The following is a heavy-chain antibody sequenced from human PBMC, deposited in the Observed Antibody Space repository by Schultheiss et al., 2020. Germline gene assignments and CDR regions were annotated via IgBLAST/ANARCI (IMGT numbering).Heavy chain of an antibody. V-gene: IGHV1-2*02. J-gene: IGHJ4*02. CDR3: ASQLNKKLETLQYFDY. CDR2: INPNSGGT. D-gene: IGHD5-24*01. Sequence: ASVKVSCKASGGTFSSYAISWVRQAPGQGLEWMGWINPNSGGTNYAQKFQGRVTMTRDTSISTAYMELSSLRSEDTAVYYCASQLNKKLETLQYFDYWGQGTLVTVSS. CDR1: GGTFSSYA.